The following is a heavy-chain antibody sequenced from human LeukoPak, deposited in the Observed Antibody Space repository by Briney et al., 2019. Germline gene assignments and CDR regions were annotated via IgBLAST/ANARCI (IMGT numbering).Heavy chain of an antibody. J-gene: IGHJ3*01. CDR3: AKFIGARPDGFDV. D-gene: IGHD6-6*01. CDR2: ISGSGGST. V-gene: IGHV3-23*01. CDR1: GFPFSSDA. Sequence: GGSLRLSCVTSGFPFSSDAMTSVRQAPGKGLEWVSAISGSGGSTYYAGSVKGRFTLSRGDSTETVYLHMNSLRVEDTAKYYCAKFIGARPDGFDVWGQGTLVTVSS.